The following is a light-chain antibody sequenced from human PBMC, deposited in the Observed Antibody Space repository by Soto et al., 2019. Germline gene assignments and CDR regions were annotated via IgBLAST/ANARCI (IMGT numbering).Light chain of an antibody. CDR1: SSDVGGYNY. CDR2: EVS. CDR3: SSYAGSNNLV. Sequence: QSVLTQPPSASGSPGQSVSISCTGTSSDVGGYNYVSWYQQHPGKAPKLMIYEVSKRPSGVPERFSGSKSGNTASLTVSGLQAEYEADYYCSSYAGSNNLVFGGGTKLTVL. V-gene: IGLV2-8*01. J-gene: IGLJ2*01.